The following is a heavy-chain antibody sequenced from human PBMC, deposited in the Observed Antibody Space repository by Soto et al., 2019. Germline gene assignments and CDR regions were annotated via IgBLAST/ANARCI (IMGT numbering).Heavy chain of an antibody. V-gene: IGHV1-8*01. CDR2: MNPNSGNT. CDR3: ARGRTKDFTKRSGPFDY. D-gene: IGHD1-7*01. Sequence: ASVKVSCKASGYTFTSYDSNWVRQATGQGLEWMGWMNPNSGNTGYAQKFQGRVTMTRNTSISTAYMELSSLRSEDTAVYYCARGRTKDFTKRSGPFDYWGQGTLVTVSS. CDR1: GYTFTSYD. J-gene: IGHJ4*02.